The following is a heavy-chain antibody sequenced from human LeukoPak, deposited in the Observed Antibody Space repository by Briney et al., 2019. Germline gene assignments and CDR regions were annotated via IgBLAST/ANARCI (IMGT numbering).Heavy chain of an antibody. CDR3: ARDQNYGDGAWFDP. V-gene: IGHV4-4*07. D-gene: IGHD4-17*01. CDR2: IYTSGST. Sequence: SETPSLTCTVSGGSISSYYWSWIRQPAGKGLEWIGRIYTSGSTNYNPSLKSRVTISVDTSKNQFSLKLSSVTAADTAVYYCARDQNYGDGAWFDPWGQGTLVTVSS. CDR1: GGSISSYY. J-gene: IGHJ5*02.